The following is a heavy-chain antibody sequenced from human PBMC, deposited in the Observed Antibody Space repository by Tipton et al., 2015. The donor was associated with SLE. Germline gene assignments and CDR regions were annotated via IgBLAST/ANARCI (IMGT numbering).Heavy chain of an antibody. V-gene: IGHV3-21*01. CDR3: ASEGFLEWSGSYYGMDV. J-gene: IGHJ6*02. CDR1: GFTFSSYS. Sequence: GSLRLSCAASGFTFSSYSMNWVRQAPGKGLEWVSSISSSSSYIYYADSVKGRFTISRDNAKNSLYLQMNSLRAEDTAVYYCASEGFLEWSGSYYGMDVWGQGTTVTVSS. CDR2: ISSSSSYI. D-gene: IGHD3-3*01.